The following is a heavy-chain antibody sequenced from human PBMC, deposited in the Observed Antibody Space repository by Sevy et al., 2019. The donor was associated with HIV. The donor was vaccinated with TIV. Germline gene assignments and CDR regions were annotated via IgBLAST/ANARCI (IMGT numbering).Heavy chain of an antibody. CDR2: IYSGGST. V-gene: IGHV3-53*01. CDR3: ARVPSRIRRYYYMDV. Sequence: GGSLRLSCAASAFTISTNYRSWVRQAPGKGLEWVSVIYSGGSTYYADSVKGRFTISRDNSKNTLYLQMNSLRAEDTAVYYCARVPSRIRRYYYMDVWGKGTTVTVSS. D-gene: IGHD4-17*01. J-gene: IGHJ6*03. CDR1: AFTISTNY.